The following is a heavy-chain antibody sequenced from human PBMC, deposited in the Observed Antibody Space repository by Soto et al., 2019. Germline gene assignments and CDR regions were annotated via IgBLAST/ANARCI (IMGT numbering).Heavy chain of an antibody. CDR3: ARKTPGGVIALFHY. CDR2: MSYDGSNE. D-gene: IGHD3-16*02. J-gene: IGHJ4*02. CDR1: GFAFSSYG. Sequence: QVQLVESGGGVVQPGRSLRLSCAASGFAFSSYGMYWVRQAPGKGLEWVAVMSYDGSNEYYADSVKGRFTISRDNSKNTLYLQMNSLRVEDTAVYFCARKTPGGVIALFHYWGQGTLVTVSS. V-gene: IGHV3-30*03.